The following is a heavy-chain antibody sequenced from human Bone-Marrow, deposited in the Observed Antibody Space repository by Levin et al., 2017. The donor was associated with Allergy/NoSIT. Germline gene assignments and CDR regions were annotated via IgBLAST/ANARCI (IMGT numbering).Heavy chain of an antibody. CDR3: ARAPDPNRREDYYYGMDV. V-gene: IGHV5-51*01. J-gene: IGHJ6*02. CDR1: GYSFTTYW. Sequence: KVSCKASGYSFTTYWIGWVRQMPGKGLEWMGMIYSDDSDTGYSPSFQGQVTMSADKSISTAYLHWGSLRASDTAMYYCARAPDPNRREDYYYGMDVWGQGTTVIVSS. CDR2: IYSDDSDT.